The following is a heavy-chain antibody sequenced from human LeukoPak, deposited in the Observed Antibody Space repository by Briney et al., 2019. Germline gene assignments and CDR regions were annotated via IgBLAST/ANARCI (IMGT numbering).Heavy chain of an antibody. D-gene: IGHD1-14*01. V-gene: IGHV3-30*03. CDR3: AQPPRGNTRNPRHTFWYFDI. J-gene: IGHJ2*01. Sequence: GRSLRLSCAPSGFTLSHYGMHWVREAPGKGLERVAFISFDGKKTYSTDSVKGGFTISRDDSKHTVYLQKNRLRVDGTGVYYSAQPPRGNTRNPRHTFWYFDIWGRGTLVTVSS. CDR2: ISFDGKKT. CDR1: GFTLSHYG.